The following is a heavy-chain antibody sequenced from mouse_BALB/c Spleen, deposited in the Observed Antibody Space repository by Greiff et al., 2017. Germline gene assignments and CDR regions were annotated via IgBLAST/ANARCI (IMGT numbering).Heavy chain of an antibody. Sequence: QVQLQQPGAELVKPGASVKMSCKASGYTFTSYWMHWVKQRPGQGLEWIGVIDPSDSYTSYNQKFKGKATLTVDTSSSTAYMQLSSLTSEDSAVYYCTRSYYYGSSYAMDYWGQGTSGTVSS. V-gene: IGHV1S127*01. CDR2: IDPSDSYT. J-gene: IGHJ4*01. CDR3: TRSYYYGSSYAMDY. CDR1: GYTFTSYW. D-gene: IGHD1-1*01.